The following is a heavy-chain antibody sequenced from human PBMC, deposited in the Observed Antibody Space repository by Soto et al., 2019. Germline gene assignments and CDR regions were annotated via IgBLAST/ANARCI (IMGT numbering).Heavy chain of an antibody. V-gene: IGHV3-48*02. CDR1: GFTFSSYD. J-gene: IGHJ6*02. CDR3: ARESVVVAATVYDGMNV. Sequence: EVQLVESGGGLVQPGGSLRLSCAASGFTFSSYDMNWVRQAPGKGLEWVSYISSNSYTIYYADSVKGRFTISRYNAKNSLYLPMNSLRDEDTAVYYCARESVVVAATVYDGMNVWGQGTTVTVSS. CDR2: ISSNSYTI. D-gene: IGHD2-15*01.